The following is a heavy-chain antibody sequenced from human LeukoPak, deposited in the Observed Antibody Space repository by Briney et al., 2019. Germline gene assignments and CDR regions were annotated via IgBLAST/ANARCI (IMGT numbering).Heavy chain of an antibody. V-gene: IGHV5-51*01. CDR2: IYPGDSDT. Sequence: HGESLKISCKGSGYSFTSYWIAWVRQMPGKGLEWMGIIYPGDSDTRYSPSFQGQVTVSADKSISTAYLQWSSLKASDTATYYCARQGSYFDYWAQGTLVTVSS. J-gene: IGHJ4*02. CDR3: ARQGSYFDY. CDR1: GYSFTSYW.